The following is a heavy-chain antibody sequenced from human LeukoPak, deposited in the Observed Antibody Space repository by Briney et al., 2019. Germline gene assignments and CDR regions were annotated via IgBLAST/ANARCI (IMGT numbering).Heavy chain of an antibody. CDR1: GFTFSSYS. Sequence: GGSPRLSCAASGFTFSSYSMNWVRQAPGKGLEWVSSISSSSSYIYYADSVKGRFTISRDNAKNSLYLQMNSLRAEDTAVYYCASSGRFYGSGSTLDYWGQGTLVTVSS. V-gene: IGHV3-21*01. CDR2: ISSSSSYI. J-gene: IGHJ4*02. CDR3: ASSGRFYGSGSTLDY. D-gene: IGHD3-10*01.